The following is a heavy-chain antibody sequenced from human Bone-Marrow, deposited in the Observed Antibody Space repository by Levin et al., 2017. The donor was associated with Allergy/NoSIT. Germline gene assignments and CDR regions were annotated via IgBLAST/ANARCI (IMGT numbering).Heavy chain of an antibody. CDR3: ASFALGSLYYGMDV. J-gene: IGHJ6*02. D-gene: IGHD2-15*01. CDR1: RFTFNTYA. V-gene: IGHV3-23*01. Sequence: GGSLRLSCADSRFTFNTYAMAWVRQAPGKGLEWVSTVSGSGGSTFYADSVKGRFTISRDNSKNTLYLQMDSLRAEDTAVYYCASFALGSLYYGMDVWGQGTTVTVSS. CDR2: VSGSGGST.